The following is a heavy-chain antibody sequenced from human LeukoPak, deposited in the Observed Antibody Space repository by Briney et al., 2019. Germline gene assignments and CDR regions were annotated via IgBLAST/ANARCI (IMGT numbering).Heavy chain of an antibody. Sequence: ASVKVSCKASGYTFTSYYMHWVRQAPGQGLEWMGWINPNSGGTNYAQKLQGRVTMTRDTSISTAYMELSRLRSDDTAVYYCASTQDYGDYGGGYWGQGTLVTVSS. D-gene: IGHD4-17*01. CDR1: GYTFTSYY. CDR3: ASTQDYGDYGGGY. J-gene: IGHJ4*02. CDR2: INPNSGGT. V-gene: IGHV1-2*02.